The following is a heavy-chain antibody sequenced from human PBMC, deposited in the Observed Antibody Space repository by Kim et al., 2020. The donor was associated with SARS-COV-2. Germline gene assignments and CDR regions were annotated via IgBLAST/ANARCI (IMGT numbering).Heavy chain of an antibody. D-gene: IGHD3-22*01. CDR3: VRASPYDRSGYWTPYYFDY. V-gene: IGHV3-53*04. CDR1: GFTVSSNY. Sequence: GGSLRLSCAASGFTVSSNYMSWVRQAPGKGLEWVSVIYSGGSTYYADSVKGRFTISRHNSKNTLYLQMNSLRAEDTAVYYCVRASPYDRSGYWTPYYFDYWGQGTLVTVSS. J-gene: IGHJ4*02. CDR2: IYSGGST.